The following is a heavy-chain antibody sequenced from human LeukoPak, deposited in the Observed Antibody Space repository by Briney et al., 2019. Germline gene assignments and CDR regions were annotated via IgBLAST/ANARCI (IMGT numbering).Heavy chain of an antibody. Sequence: SETLSLTCTVSGGSISSYYWSWIRQPPGKGLEWIGYIYYIGSTNYNPSLKSRVTISVDTSKNQFSLKLSSVTAADTAVYYCARLLGLRYFDWSGAFDIWGQGTMVTVSS. J-gene: IGHJ3*02. CDR1: GGSISSYY. V-gene: IGHV4-59*08. CDR3: ARLLGLRYFDWSGAFDI. CDR2: IYYIGST. D-gene: IGHD3-9*01.